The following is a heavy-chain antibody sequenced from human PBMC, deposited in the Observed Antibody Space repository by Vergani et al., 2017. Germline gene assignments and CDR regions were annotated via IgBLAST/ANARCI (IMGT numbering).Heavy chain of an antibody. V-gene: IGHV2-70*01. J-gene: IGHJ4*02. Sequence: QVTLRESGPALAKPTQTLTLTCTFSGFSLSTSGMCVSWIRQPPGKALEWLALIDWDDDKYYSTSLKTRLTISKDTTKNQVVLRMTNMEPVDTATYYGARTPRHDYYDSSGYYEYWGQGTLVTVSS. CDR1: GFSLSTSGMC. D-gene: IGHD3-22*01. CDR2: IDWDDDK. CDR3: ARTPRHDYYDSSGYYEY.